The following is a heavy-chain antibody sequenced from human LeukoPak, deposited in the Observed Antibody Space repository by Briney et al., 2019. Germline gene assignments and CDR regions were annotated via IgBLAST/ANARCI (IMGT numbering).Heavy chain of an antibody. Sequence: SETLSLTCAVYGGSSSGYYWSWIRQPPGKGLEWIGEINHSGSTNYNPSLKSRVTISVDTSKNQFSLKLSSVTAADTAVYYCARESYYYGSGSYTHWGQGTLVTVSS. J-gene: IGHJ4*02. D-gene: IGHD3-10*01. CDR1: GGSSSGYY. CDR2: INHSGST. CDR3: ARESYYYGSGSYTH. V-gene: IGHV4-34*01.